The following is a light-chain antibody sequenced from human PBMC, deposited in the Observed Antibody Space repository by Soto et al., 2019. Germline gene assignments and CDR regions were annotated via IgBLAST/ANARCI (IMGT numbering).Light chain of an antibody. CDR3: QQYNNWPPIT. Sequence: EIVMTQSPATLSLSPGERATLSCRASQSVSGNLAWYQQKPGQAPRLLIYAASTRATGIPARLSGSGSGTEFTITISSLQSEDFGVYYCQQYNNWPPITFGPGTKVDIK. CDR1: QSVSGN. V-gene: IGKV3-15*01. CDR2: AAS. J-gene: IGKJ3*01.